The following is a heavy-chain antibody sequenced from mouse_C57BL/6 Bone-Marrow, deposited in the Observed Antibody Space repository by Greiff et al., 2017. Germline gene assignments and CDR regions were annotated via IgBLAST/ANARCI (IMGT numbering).Heavy chain of an antibody. CDR3: VIYGSAWFAY. V-gene: IGHV10-3*01. CDR1: GFTFNTSA. Sequence: EVHLVESGGGLVQPKGSLKLSCAASGFTFNTSAMHWVRPAPGKGFEWVARIRSKSSNYATYYADSVKDRFTSSRDDSQSMLYLQMNNLKTEDTAMYYCVIYGSAWFAYWGQGTLVTVSA. J-gene: IGHJ3*01. D-gene: IGHD1-1*01. CDR2: IRSKSSNYAT.